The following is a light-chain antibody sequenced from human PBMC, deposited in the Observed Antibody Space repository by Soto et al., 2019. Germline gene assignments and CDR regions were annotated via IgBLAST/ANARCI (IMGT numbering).Light chain of an antibody. CDR2: GAS. V-gene: IGKV1-17*03. J-gene: IGKJ5*01. CDR1: QGISNY. Sequence: DIQMTQSPSAMSASVGDRVTITCRASQGISNYLAWFQQTPGKVPKRLIYGASSLQSGVPSRFRGTGSGTEFTLPISSLQPEDFATYYCLQHNSYPPTFGQGTRLEIK. CDR3: LQHNSYPPT.